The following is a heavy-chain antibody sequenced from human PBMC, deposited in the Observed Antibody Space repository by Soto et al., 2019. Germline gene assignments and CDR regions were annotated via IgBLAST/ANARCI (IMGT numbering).Heavy chain of an antibody. D-gene: IGHD2-2*01. V-gene: IGHV3-30*18. CDR3: AKDLTVVVPAAIPLFDY. CDR2: ISYDGSNK. Sequence: GGSLRLSCAASGFTFSSYGMHWVRQAPGKGLEWVAVISYDGSNKYYADSVKGRFTISRDNSKNTLYLQMNSLRAEDTAVYYCAKDLTVVVPAAIPLFDYWGQGTLVTVSS. J-gene: IGHJ4*02. CDR1: GFTFSSYG.